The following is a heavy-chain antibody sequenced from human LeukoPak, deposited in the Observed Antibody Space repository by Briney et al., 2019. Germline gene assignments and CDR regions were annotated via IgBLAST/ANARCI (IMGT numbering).Heavy chain of an antibody. CDR2: IWYDGSNK. D-gene: IGHD3-22*01. CDR3: AKDRSSGYYPPGDY. CDR1: GFTFSTYD. V-gene: IGHV3-33*06. Sequence: GGPLRLSCAASGFTFSTYDMHWVRQAPGKGLEWVALIWYDGSNKHYADSVKGRFTISRDNSKNTLYLQMNSLRAEDTAVYYCAKDRSSGYYPPGDYWGQGTLVTVSS. J-gene: IGHJ4*02.